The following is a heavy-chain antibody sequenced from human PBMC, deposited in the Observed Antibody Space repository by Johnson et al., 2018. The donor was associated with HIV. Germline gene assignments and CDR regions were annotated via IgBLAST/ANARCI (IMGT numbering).Heavy chain of an antibody. CDR2: IGFDGTNK. CDR1: GFIFSRYA. Sequence: QVQLVESGGGVVQPGRSLRLSCAASGFIFSRYAIHWVRQAPGKGLQWVAVIGFDGTNKYYADSLKGRFTISSDNSKNTLYLQMNSLRPEDTAFYFCARDSGAPGNDAFDIWGQGTMVTVSS. D-gene: IGHD1-26*01. CDR3: ARDSGAPGNDAFDI. J-gene: IGHJ3*02. V-gene: IGHV3-30*01.